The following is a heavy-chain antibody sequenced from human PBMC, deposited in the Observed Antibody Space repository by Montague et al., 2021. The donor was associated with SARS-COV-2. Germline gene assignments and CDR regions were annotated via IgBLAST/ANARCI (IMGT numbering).Heavy chain of an antibody. CDR2: INSDGTTT. CDR1: GFTFNSYW. V-gene: IGHV3-74*01. CDR3: AGGGPLSYYYYGMDV. Sequence: SLRLSCAASGFTFNSYWMHWVRQAPGKGLVWVSRINSDGTTTTYADSVKGRFTTSRDNAKDTLYLQMNSLRAEDTALYFCAGGGPLSYYYYGMDVWGQGTTVTVSS. J-gene: IGHJ6*02. D-gene: IGHD1-14*01.